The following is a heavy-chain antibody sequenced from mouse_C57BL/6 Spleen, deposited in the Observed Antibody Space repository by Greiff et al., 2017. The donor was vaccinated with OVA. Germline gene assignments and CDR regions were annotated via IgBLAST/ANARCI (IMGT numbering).Heavy chain of an antibody. Sequence: EVMLVESGEGLVKPGGSLKLSCAASGFTFSSYAMSWVRQTPEKRLEWVAYISSGGDYIYYADTVKGRFTISRDNARNTLYLQMSSLKSEDTAMYYCTRDPPGYYFDYWGQGTTLTVSS. J-gene: IGHJ2*01. CDR2: ISSGGDYI. CDR1: GFTFSSYA. V-gene: IGHV5-9-1*02. CDR3: TRDPPGYYFDY. D-gene: IGHD4-1*01.